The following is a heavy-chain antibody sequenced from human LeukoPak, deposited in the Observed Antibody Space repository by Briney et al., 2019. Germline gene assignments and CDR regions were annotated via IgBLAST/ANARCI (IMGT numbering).Heavy chain of an antibody. CDR1: GYSISSGHY. V-gene: IGHV4-38-2*02. CDR3: ARALLPDSSGYHNWFDP. D-gene: IGHD3-22*01. Sequence: SETLSLTCTVSGYSISSGHYWGWIRQPPGKGLEWIGSIYHSGSTYYNPSLKSRVTISVDTSKNQFSLKLSSVTAADTAVYYCARALLPDSSGYHNWFDPWGQGTLVTVSS. J-gene: IGHJ5*02. CDR2: IYHSGST.